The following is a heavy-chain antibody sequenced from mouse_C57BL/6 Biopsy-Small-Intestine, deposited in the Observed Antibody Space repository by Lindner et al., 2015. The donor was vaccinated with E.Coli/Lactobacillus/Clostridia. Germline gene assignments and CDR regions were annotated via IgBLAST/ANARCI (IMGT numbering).Heavy chain of an antibody. Sequence: VQLQESGAELMKPGASVKLSCKATGYTFTGYWIEWIKQGPGHGLEWIGEILPGSGSSNYFEKFKGKATFTADTSSNTAYMQLSSLTTEDSAIYYCARLFGYVMDYWGQGTSVTVSS. CDR2: ILPGSGSS. J-gene: IGHJ4*01. CDR3: ARLFGYVMDY. CDR1: GYTFTGYW. V-gene: IGHV1-9*01.